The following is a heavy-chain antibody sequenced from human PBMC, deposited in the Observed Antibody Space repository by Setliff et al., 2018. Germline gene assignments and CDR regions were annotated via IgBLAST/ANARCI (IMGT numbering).Heavy chain of an antibody. J-gene: IGHJ4*02. CDR3: ARGRNIAARLLDS. CDR2: IYYSGSTS. Sequence: SETLSLTCGVFGESFSGFHWSWIRQPPGKGLEWIGYIYYSGSTSYYNPSLTSRVTISVDTSKNQFSLKLISMTAADTAVYYCARGRNIAARLLDSWGQGTLVTVSS. D-gene: IGHD6-6*01. CDR1: GESFSGFH. V-gene: IGHV4-34*01.